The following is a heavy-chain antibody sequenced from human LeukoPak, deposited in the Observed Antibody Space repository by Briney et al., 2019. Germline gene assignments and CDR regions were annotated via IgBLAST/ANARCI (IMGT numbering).Heavy chain of an antibody. CDR1: GGSISSSSYY. CDR3: ASLRERSYYARGFDY. D-gene: IGHD1-26*01. J-gene: IGHJ4*02. CDR2: IYYSGST. Sequence: SETLSLTSTVSGGSISSSSYYWGWIRQPPGKGLEWIGRIYYSGSTYYKSSLKSRVTVSVGTSKNQFSLKLSSVTAADTAVYYCASLRERSYYARGFDYWGQGTLVTVSS. V-gene: IGHV4-39*01.